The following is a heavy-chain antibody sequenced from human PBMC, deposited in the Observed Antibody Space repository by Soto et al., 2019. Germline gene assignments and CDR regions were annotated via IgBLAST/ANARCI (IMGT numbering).Heavy chain of an antibody. CDR2: IYSSGST. J-gene: IGHJ6*02. D-gene: IGHD4-4*01. CDR3: ARESNYNYYYGMDV. V-gene: IGHV4-61*01. CDR1: GGSVSSGTYY. Sequence: SETLSLTCTVTGGSVSSGTYYWSWIRQPPGKGLEGTGYIYSSGSTNYNPSLKSRVTISVDTTKNQFSLKLSSVTAADTAVYYCARESNYNYYYGMDVWGQGTTVTVS.